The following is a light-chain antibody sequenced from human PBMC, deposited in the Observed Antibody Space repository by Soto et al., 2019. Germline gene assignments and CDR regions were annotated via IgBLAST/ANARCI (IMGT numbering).Light chain of an antibody. Sequence: EIVLTQSPCTLSLSPGERATLSCRASQSLTNSFIAWYQQKPGQAPRLLIYAASRRATGIPARFSGSGSGTEFTLTISSLQSEDFVVYYCQQYNKWPPTFGQGAKVDIK. CDR1: QSLTNS. CDR2: AAS. V-gene: IGKV3D-15*01. CDR3: QQYNKWPPT. J-gene: IGKJ1*01.